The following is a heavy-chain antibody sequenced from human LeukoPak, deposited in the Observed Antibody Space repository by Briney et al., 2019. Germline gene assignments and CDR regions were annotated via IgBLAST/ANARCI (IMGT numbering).Heavy chain of an antibody. CDR1: GFTFSSYS. J-gene: IGHJ4*02. CDR3: AKESLLWFGALDY. Sequence: GGSLRLSCAASGFTFSSYSMNWVRQAPGKGLEWVSYISSSSSTIYYADSVKGRFTISRDNAKNSLYLQMNSLRAEDTAVYYCAKESLLWFGALDYWGQGTLVTVSS. D-gene: IGHD3-10*01. CDR2: ISSSSSTI. V-gene: IGHV3-48*04.